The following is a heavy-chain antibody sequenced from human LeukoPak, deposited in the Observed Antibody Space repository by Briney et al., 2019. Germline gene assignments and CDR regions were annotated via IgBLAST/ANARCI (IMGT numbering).Heavy chain of an antibody. CDR2: ISGGSTYT. Sequence: GGSLRLSCAASGFTFSDYYLSWIRQAPGKGLEWVSYISGGSTYTNYADSVKGRFTVSRDNAENSLYLQLDSLRAEDTAVYYCARGGYRHYFDSWGQGTLVTVSS. CDR1: GFTFSDYY. V-gene: IGHV3-11*06. CDR3: ARGGYRHYFDS. J-gene: IGHJ4*02. D-gene: IGHD5-18*01.